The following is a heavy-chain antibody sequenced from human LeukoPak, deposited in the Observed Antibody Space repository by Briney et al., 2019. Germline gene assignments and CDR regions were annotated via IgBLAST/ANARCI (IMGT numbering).Heavy chain of an antibody. V-gene: IGHV3-7*03. CDR3: AKAGLWFGELSPNWFDP. CDR2: IKQDGSEK. CDR1: GFTFSSHC. J-gene: IGHJ5*02. D-gene: IGHD3-10*01. Sequence: GGSLRLSCAASGFTFSSHCMNWARQAPGKGLEWVANIKQDGSEKYYVDSVKGRFTISRDNAKNSLYLQMNSLRAEDTGVYYCAKAGLWFGELSPNWFDPWGQGTLVTVSS.